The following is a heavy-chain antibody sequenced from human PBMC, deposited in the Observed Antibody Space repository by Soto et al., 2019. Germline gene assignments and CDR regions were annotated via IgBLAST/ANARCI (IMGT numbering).Heavy chain of an antibody. Sequence: PGVSLRLSCAASGFTFSIYAMTWVRQSPGKGLEWVSSMSRTGDNTYYADSVKGRFTISRDNSKNTLYLQMNSLRAEDTAIYYCAKDQSNSNPLYYFDFWGPGTLVTVSS. CDR2: MSRTGDNT. CDR3: AKDQSNSNPLYYFDF. CDR1: GFTFSIYA. D-gene: IGHD3-22*01. J-gene: IGHJ4*02. V-gene: IGHV3-23*01.